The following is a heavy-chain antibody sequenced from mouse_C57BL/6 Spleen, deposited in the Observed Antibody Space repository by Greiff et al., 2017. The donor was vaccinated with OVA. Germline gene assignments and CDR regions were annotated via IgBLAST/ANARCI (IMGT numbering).Heavy chain of an antibody. CDR2: INPGSGGT. CDR3: ERGSGGLRQDYAMDY. V-gene: IGHV1-54*01. CDR1: GYAFTNYL. J-gene: IGHJ4*01. Sequence: QVQLQQSGAELVRPGTSVKVSCKASGYAFTNYLIEWVKQRPGQGLEWIGVINPGSGGTNYNEKFKGKATLTADKSSSTAYMQLSSLTSEDSAVYFCERGSGGLRQDYAMDYWGQGTSVTVSS. D-gene: IGHD2-4*01.